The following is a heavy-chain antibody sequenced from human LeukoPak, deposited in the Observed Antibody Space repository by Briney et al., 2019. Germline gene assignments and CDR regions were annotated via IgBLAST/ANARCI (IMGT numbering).Heavy chain of an antibody. D-gene: IGHD2-2*01. Sequence: AGGSLKLSCAASGFTFDDYAMHWVRQAPGKGLEWVSGISWNSGSIGYADSVKGRFTISRDNAKNSLYLQMNSLRAEDTALYYCAKDIAVVPAVSGAFDIWGQGTMVTVSS. CDR2: ISWNSGSI. CDR1: GFTFDDYA. V-gene: IGHV3-9*01. CDR3: AKDIAVVPAVSGAFDI. J-gene: IGHJ3*02.